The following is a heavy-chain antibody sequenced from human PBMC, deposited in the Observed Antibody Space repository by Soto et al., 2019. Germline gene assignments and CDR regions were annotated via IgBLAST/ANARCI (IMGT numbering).Heavy chain of an antibody. J-gene: IGHJ3*02. Sequence: SVKVSCKASGGTFSSYAISWVRQAPGQGLEWMGGIIPNFGTANYAQKFQGRVTMTRNKSTSTAYMELSSLRSEDTAVYYCARGTIMITFGGVIVETHDAFDIWGQGTMVTVSS. V-gene: IGHV1-69*05. CDR3: ARGTIMITFGGVIVETHDAFDI. D-gene: IGHD3-16*02. CDR2: IIPNFGTA. CDR1: GGTFSSYA.